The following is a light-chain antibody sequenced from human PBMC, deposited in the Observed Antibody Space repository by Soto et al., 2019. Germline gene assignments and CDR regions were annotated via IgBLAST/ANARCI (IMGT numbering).Light chain of an antibody. Sequence: EIVLTQSPGTLSLSPGERATLSCRASETVAGSYLAWYQQKPGQAPRLLIHGASTRATGIADRFSGSGSGTDFTLTISRLEPDDFAVYYCQLYGTSPKTFGQGTKVDIK. J-gene: IGKJ1*01. V-gene: IGKV3-20*01. CDR1: ETVAGSY. CDR2: GAS. CDR3: QLYGTSPKT.